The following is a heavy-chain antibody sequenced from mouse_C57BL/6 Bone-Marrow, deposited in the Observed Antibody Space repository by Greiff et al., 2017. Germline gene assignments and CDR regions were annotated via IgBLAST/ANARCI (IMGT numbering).Heavy chain of an antibody. D-gene: IGHD2-2*01. V-gene: IGHV1-15*01. CDR2: IDPETGST. Sequence: QVQLQQSGAELVRPGASVTLSCKASGYTFSDHEMHWVKQTPVHGLEWIGAIDPETGSTAYNQKFKGKAILTADKSSSTAYMELRSLTSEDSAVYYCTRASMVTYFDYWGQGTTLTVSS. J-gene: IGHJ2*01. CDR3: TRASMVTYFDY. CDR1: GYTFSDHE.